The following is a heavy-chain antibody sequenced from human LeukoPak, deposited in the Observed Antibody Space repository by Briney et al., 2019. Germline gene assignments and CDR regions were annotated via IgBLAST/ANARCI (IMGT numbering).Heavy chain of an antibody. J-gene: IGHJ4*02. CDR2: IIPIFGTA. CDR1: GYTFTGYY. Sequence: ASVKVSCKASGYTFTGYYMHWVRQAPGQGLEWMGGIIPIFGTANYAQKFQGRVTITTDESTSTAYMELSSLRSEDTAVYYCAISSSFTQIYFDYWGQGTLVTVSS. CDR3: AISSSFTQIYFDY. D-gene: IGHD6-6*01. V-gene: IGHV1-69*05.